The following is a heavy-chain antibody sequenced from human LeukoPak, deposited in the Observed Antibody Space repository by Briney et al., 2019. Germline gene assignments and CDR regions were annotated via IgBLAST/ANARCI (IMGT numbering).Heavy chain of an antibody. CDR3: ARDLVEDIVVVPPYFDY. CDR1: GFTFSSYS. J-gene: IGHJ4*02. Sequence: PGGSLRLPCAASGFTFSSYSMNWVRQAPGKGLEWVSYISSSSSTIYYADSVKGRFTISRDNAKNSLYLQMNSLRDEDTAVYYCARDLVEDIVVVPPYFDYWGQGTLVTVSS. CDR2: ISSSSSTI. V-gene: IGHV3-48*02. D-gene: IGHD2-2*01.